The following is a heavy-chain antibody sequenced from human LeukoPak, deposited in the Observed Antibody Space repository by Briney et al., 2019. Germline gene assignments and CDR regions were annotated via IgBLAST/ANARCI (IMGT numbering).Heavy chain of an antibody. D-gene: IGHD3-10*01. Sequence: GGSLRLSCAASGFTFSSYAMSWVRQAPGKGMEWVSAISGSGGSTYYADSVKGRFTISRDNSKNTLYLQMNSLRAEDTAVYYCAKDYTYYYGSGSYWDYWGQGTLVTVSS. CDR2: ISGSGGST. CDR1: GFTFSSYA. V-gene: IGHV3-23*01. CDR3: AKDYTYYYGSGSYWDY. J-gene: IGHJ4*02.